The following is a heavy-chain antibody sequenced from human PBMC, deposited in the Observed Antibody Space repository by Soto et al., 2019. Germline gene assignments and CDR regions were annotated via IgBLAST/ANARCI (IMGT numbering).Heavy chain of an antibody. Sequence: QVQLVESGGGVVQSGRSLRLSCAASGFTFRGSEMHWVRQAPGKGLERVAFVSYDGDDQYYADSVKARFTVSRDNSVNTLQLQMGGLRPEDPAFYYCARASYFSEKTAYYAKSFKWFDPWGEGTLVAVSS. J-gene: IGHJ5*02. V-gene: IGHV3-30-3*01. D-gene: IGHD3-9*01. CDR2: VSYDGDDQ. CDR3: ARASYFSEKTAYYAKSFKWFDP. CDR1: GFTFRGSE.